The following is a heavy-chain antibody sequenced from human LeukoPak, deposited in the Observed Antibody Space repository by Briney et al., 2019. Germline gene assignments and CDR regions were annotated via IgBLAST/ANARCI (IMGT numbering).Heavy chain of an antibody. V-gene: IGHV3-48*01. D-gene: IGHD6-6*01. CDR2: ISSSSSTI. J-gene: IGHJ3*02. Sequence: QTGGSLRLSCAASGFTFSSYSMNWVRQAPGKGLEWVSYISSSSSTIYYADSVKGRFTISRDNAKNSLYLQMNSLRAEDTAVYYCARDGRGGIAARFYPGVDAFDIWGQGTMVTVSS. CDR3: ARDGRGGIAARFYPGVDAFDI. CDR1: GFTFSSYS.